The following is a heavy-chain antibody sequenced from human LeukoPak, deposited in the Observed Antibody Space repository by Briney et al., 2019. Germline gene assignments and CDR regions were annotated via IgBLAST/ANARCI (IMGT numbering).Heavy chain of an antibody. CDR1: GFIFRNYW. V-gene: IGHV3-7*01. Sequence: TGGSLRLSCAASGFIFRNYWMSWVRQAPGKGLEWVANIKQDGSEKYYVDSVKGRFTISGDNAKNSLYLQMNSLRAEDTAVYYCARLGSYYWYFDYWGQGTLVTVSS. J-gene: IGHJ4*02. D-gene: IGHD1-26*01. CDR2: IKQDGSEK. CDR3: ARLGSYYWYFDY.